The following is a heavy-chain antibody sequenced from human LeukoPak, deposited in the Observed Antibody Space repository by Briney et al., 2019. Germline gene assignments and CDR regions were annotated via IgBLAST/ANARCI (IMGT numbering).Heavy chain of an antibody. J-gene: IGHJ6*02. V-gene: IGHV4-39*01. Sequence: SETLSLTCTVSGGSISSSSYYWGWIRQPPGKGLEWIGSIYYSGSTYYNPSLKSRVTISVDTSKNQFSLKLSSVTAADTAVYYCSHSPYYYDSSGYFSYYGMDVWGQGTTVTVSS. CDR1: GGSISSSSYY. CDR2: IYYSGST. D-gene: IGHD3-22*01. CDR3: SHSPYYYDSSGYFSYYGMDV.